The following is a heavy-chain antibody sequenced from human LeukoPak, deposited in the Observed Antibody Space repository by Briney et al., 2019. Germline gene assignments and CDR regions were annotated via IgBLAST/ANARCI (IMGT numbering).Heavy chain of an antibody. D-gene: IGHD3-10*01. CDR3: AKMGSAPYYDHFDYFDY. J-gene: IGHJ4*02. CDR1: GLTFSTSA. V-gene: IGHV3-23*01. CDR2: ISGSGVTT. Sequence: GGSLRLSCGASGLTFSTSAMSWVRQAPGKGLEWVSGISGSGVTTYYADSVKGRFTISRDNSKNTVYLQMDSLRAEDTALYYCAKMGSAPYYDHFDYFDYWGQGTLVTVSS.